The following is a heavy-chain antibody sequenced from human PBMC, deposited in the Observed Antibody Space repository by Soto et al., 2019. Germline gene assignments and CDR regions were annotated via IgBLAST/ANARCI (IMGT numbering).Heavy chain of an antibody. D-gene: IGHD3-22*01. V-gene: IGHV4-39*01. CDR3: ARDYFDSSDYTTNWFHP. Sequence: SETLSLTCSVSGDSISNSRFYWAWLRQPPGEGLEWIGSIYHTGNAYYNPSLKSRVTIFVDTSKNQFSLKLTSVTAADTALYYCARDYFDSSDYTTNWFHPWGQGTLVTVS. J-gene: IGHJ5*02. CDR2: IYHTGNA. CDR1: GDSISNSRFY.